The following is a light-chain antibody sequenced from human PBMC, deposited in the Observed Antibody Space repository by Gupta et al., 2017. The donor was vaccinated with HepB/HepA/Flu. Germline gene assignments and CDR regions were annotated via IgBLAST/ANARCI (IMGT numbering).Light chain of an antibody. CDR1: SSDVGGYNF. V-gene: IGLV2-8*01. CDR3: CSYAGSNNFV. Sequence: QSALTQPPSASGSPGQSVTISCTGTSSDVGGYNFVSWFQQHPGKAPKLMIYEVSKRPSGVPDRFSGSKSGTTASLTVSGLQAEDEADYYCCSYAGSNNFVFGGGTKLTVL. CDR2: EVS. J-gene: IGLJ2*01.